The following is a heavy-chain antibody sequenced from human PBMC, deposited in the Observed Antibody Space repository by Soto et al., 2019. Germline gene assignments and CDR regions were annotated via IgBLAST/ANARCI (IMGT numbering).Heavy chain of an antibody. CDR1: GGSISSYY. Sequence: PSETLSLTCTVSGGSISSYYWSWIRQPPGKGLEWIGYIYYSGSTNYNPSLKSRVTISVDTSKNQFSLKLSSVTAADTAVYYCARDLGYYGSGTPSYYYYGMDVWGQGTTVTVSS. V-gene: IGHV4-59*01. CDR3: ARDLGYYGSGTPSYYYYGMDV. J-gene: IGHJ6*02. D-gene: IGHD3-10*01. CDR2: IYYSGST.